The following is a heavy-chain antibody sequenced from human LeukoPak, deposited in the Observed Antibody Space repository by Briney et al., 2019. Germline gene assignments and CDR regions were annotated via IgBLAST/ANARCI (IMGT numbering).Heavy chain of an antibody. D-gene: IGHD2-2*02. CDR2: INPNSGGT. V-gene: IGHV1-2*02. Sequence: ASVKVSCKASGSTFSSYAISWVRQAPGQGLEWMGWINPNSGGTNYAQKFQGRVTMTRDTSISTAYMELSRLRSDDTAVYYCARGDIVVLPAGIPHNWFDPWGQGTLVTVSS. CDR3: ARGDIVVLPAGIPHNWFDP. J-gene: IGHJ5*02. CDR1: GSTFSSYA.